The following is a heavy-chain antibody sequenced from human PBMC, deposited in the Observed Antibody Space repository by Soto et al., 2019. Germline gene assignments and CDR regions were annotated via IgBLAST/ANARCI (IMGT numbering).Heavy chain of an antibody. J-gene: IGHJ5*02. CDR3: ARGGYCSGGNSPHWFDP. CDR1: GYNFTSYA. V-gene: IGHV1-3*01. CDR2: INAGNGNT. D-gene: IGHD2-15*01. Sequence: SSVKVSCKASGYNFTSYAMHWVRQAPGQRLEWMGWINAGNGNTKYSQKFQGRVTITRDTSASTAYMELSSLRSEDTAVYYCARGGYCSGGNSPHWFDPWGQGTLVTVTS.